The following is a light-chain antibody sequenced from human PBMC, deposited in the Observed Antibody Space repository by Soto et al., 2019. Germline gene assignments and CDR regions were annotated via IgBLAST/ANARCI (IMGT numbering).Light chain of an antibody. CDR3: ASWDDNVNPFYV. CDR2: SHN. Sequence: QSVLTQPPSASGTPGQRITISCSGSSSDIGRNTVNWYQQLPGTAPKLLIYSHNQRPSGVPDRFSGSKSGTTASLAISGLQSEDEADYYCASWDDNVNPFYVFGTGTNVTVL. CDR1: SSDIGRNT. J-gene: IGLJ1*01. V-gene: IGLV1-44*01.